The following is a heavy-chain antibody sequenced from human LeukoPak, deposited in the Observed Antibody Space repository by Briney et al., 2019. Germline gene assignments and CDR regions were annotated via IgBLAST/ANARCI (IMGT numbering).Heavy chain of an antibody. V-gene: IGHV4-34*01. Sequence: PSETLSLTCAVYGGSFSGYYWSWIRQPPGKGLEWIGEINHSGSTNYNPSLKSRVTMSVDTSKNQFSLKLSSVTAADTAVYYCARGLPPPPYYYGMDVWGQGTTVTVSS. CDR2: INHSGST. CDR1: GGSFSGYY. J-gene: IGHJ6*02. CDR3: ARGLPPPPYYYGMDV.